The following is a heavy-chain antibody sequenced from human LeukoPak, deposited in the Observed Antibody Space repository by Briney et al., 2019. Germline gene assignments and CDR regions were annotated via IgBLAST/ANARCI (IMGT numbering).Heavy chain of an antibody. CDR3: AELGITMIGGV. CDR2: ISSSGSTI. D-gene: IGHD3-10*02. J-gene: IGHJ6*04. Sequence: PGGSLRLSCAASGFTFSSYEMNSVRQAPEKGLEWVSYISSSGSTIYYADSVKGRSTISRDNAKNSLYLQMNSLRAEDTAVYYCAELGITMIGGVWGKGTTVTISS. V-gene: IGHV3-48*03. CDR1: GFTFSSYE.